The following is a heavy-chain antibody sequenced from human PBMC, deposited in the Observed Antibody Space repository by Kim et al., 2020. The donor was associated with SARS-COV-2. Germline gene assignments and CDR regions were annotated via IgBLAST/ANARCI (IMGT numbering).Heavy chain of an antibody. Sequence: DSTLYAESVKGRFAIPRDNATNKLYLQMSSLRAEDTAVYYCTRDHVAGYWSWGQGTLVTVSS. D-gene: IGHD6-19*01. CDR2: DST. J-gene: IGHJ5*02. V-gene: IGHV3-66*01. CDR3: TRDHVAGYWS.